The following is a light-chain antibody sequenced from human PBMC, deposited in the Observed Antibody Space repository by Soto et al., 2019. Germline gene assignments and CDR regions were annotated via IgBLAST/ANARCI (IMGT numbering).Light chain of an antibody. CDR2: DDT. V-gene: IGLV3-21*02. CDR1: NIGSKS. CDR3: KIWDNKSDHGV. Sequence: LTQPTSVSVAPGQTARITCGGNNIGSKSVHWYQQKPGQAPVLVVYDDTDRPSGIPERFSGSNSGNTATLTISGVEAGDEADYYCKIWDNKSDHGVFGGGTQLTVL. J-gene: IGLJ2*01.